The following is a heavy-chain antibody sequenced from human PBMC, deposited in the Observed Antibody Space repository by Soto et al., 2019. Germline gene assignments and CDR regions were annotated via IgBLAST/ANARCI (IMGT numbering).Heavy chain of an antibody. J-gene: IGHJ3*02. CDR2: ISSSGSTI. Sequence: PGGSLRLSCAASGFTFSSYEMNWVRQSPGKGLEWVSYISSSGSTIYYADSVKGRFTISRDNAKNSLYLQMNSLRAEDTAVYYCARVRAAVAKDAFDIWGQGTMVT. D-gene: IGHD6-19*01. V-gene: IGHV3-48*03. CDR1: GFTFSSYE. CDR3: ARVRAAVAKDAFDI.